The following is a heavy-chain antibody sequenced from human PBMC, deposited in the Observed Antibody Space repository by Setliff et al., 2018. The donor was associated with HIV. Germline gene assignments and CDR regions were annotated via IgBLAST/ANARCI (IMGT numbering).Heavy chain of an antibody. V-gene: IGHV4-39*01. CDR3: ARHSGLGGYYSPFDY. CDR2: IYYSGST. J-gene: IGHJ4*02. D-gene: IGHD3-22*01. Sequence: SETLSLTCTVSAGSIKSSSDYWGWIRQPPGKGLEWIGTIYYSGSTYYNPSLKSRVTISVDTSKNQFSLKLSSVTAADTTVYYCARHSGLGGYYSPFDYWGPGTLVTVSS. CDR1: AGSIKSSSDY.